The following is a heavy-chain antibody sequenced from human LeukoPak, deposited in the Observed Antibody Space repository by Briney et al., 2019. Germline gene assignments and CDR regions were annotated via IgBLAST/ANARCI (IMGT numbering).Heavy chain of an antibody. D-gene: IGHD1-26*01. Sequence: PGGSLRLSCAASGFTFSDYYMSWIRQAPGKGLEWVSYISSSGNTIYYADSVKGRFTISRDNAKNSLYLQMNSLRAEDTAVYYCARDLHSGSYEDAFDIWGQGTMVTVSS. J-gene: IGHJ3*02. CDR1: GFTFSDYY. V-gene: IGHV3-11*04. CDR2: ISSSGNTI. CDR3: ARDLHSGSYEDAFDI.